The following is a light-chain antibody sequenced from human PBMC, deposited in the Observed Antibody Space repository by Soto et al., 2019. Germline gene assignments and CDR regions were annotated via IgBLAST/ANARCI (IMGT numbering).Light chain of an antibody. CDR3: QSYDSSRAVVI. J-gene: IGLJ2*01. Sequence: QSVLTQPPSVSGAPGQRFTISCSGSTSNLGAAYDVHWYQQLPGTAPKLLIYANTNRPSGVPDRFSGYKSGTSASLAINGLQAEGEADYYCQSYDSSRAVVIFGRGTKLTVL. V-gene: IGLV1-40*01. CDR1: TSNLGAAYD. CDR2: ANT.